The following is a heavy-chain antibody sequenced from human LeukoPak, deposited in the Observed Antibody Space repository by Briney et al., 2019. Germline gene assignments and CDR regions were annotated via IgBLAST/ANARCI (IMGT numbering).Heavy chain of an antibody. CDR2: IYHSGST. V-gene: IGHV4-38-2*02. Sequence: PSETLSLTCTVSGYSISSGYYWGWIRQPPGKGLEWIGSIYHSGSTYYNPSLKSRVTISVDTSKNQFSLKLSSVTAADTAVYYCARGDGVVTTNWGQGTLVTVSS. J-gene: IGHJ4*02. D-gene: IGHD3-3*01. CDR1: GYSISSGYY. CDR3: ARGDGVVTTN.